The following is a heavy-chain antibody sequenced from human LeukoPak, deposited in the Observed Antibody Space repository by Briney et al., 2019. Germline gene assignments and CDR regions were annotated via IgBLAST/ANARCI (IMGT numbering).Heavy chain of an antibody. D-gene: IGHD3-22*01. CDR3: AGISGYSHDAFDI. V-gene: IGHV4-59*01. Sequence: SETLSLTCTVSGGSISRYYCSGIRQPPGKGREGVVDIYYSGRTNYTPSPKSRVTISVDTSKNQFSLKLSSVTAADTAVYYCAGISGYSHDAFDIWGQGTMVTVSS. CDR2: IYYSGRT. CDR1: GGSISRYY. J-gene: IGHJ3*02.